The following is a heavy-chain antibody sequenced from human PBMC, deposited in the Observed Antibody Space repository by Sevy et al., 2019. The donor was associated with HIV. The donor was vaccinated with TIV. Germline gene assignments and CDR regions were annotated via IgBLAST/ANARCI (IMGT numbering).Heavy chain of an antibody. V-gene: IGHV3-23*01. Sequence: QLGGSLRLSCAASGFTFRTYAMSWVRQAPGKGLEWVSDISGSGGDTYYADSVKGRFTISRDNSKNTLYLQMSSLRAEDTAVYYCAKDAYYYDGSGYSMSQWYYGMDVWGQWTTVTISS. D-gene: IGHD3-22*01. CDR3: AKDAYYYDGSGYSMSQWYYGMDV. J-gene: IGHJ6*02. CDR1: GFTFRTYA. CDR2: ISGSGGDT.